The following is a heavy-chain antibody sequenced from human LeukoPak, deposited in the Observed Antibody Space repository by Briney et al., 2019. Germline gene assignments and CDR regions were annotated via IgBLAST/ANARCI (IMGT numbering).Heavy chain of an antibody. Sequence: SVKVSCKASGGTFSSYAISWVRQAPGQGLEWMGRIIPILGIANYAQKFQGRVTITADKSTSTAYMEPSSPRSEDTAVYYCARDKSTDKDIVVVVAFDYWGQGTLVTVSS. V-gene: IGHV1-69*04. CDR1: GGTFSSYA. J-gene: IGHJ4*02. D-gene: IGHD2-15*01. CDR2: IIPILGIA. CDR3: ARDKSTDKDIVVVVAFDY.